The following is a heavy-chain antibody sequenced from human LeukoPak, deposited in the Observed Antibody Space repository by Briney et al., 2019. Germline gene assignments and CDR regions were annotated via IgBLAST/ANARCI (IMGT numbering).Heavy chain of an antibody. CDR1: GGSISSGSYY. V-gene: IGHV4-61*02. D-gene: IGHD3-22*01. CDR3: AREVWSSGFVGSDY. J-gene: IGHJ4*02. CDR2: IYTSGST. Sequence: SQTLSLTCTVSGGSISSGSYYWSWIRQLAGKGLEWIGRIYTSGSTNYNPSLKSRVTISVDTSKNQFSLKLSSVTAADTAVYYCAREVWSSGFVGSDYWGQGTLVTVSS.